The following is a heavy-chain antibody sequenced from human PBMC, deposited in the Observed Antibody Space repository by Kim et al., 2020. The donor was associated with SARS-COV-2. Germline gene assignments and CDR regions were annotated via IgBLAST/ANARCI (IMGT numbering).Heavy chain of an antibody. CDR1: GFTFTSSA. CDR2: IVVGSGNT. V-gene: IGHV1-58*01. D-gene: IGHD6-13*01. CDR3: AAGPNSSSWDGYYYYGMDV. J-gene: IGHJ6*02. Sequence: SVKVSCKASGFTFTSSAVQWVRQARGQRLEWIGWIVVGSGNTNYAQKFQERVTITRDMSTSTAYMELSSLRSEDTAVYYCAAGPNSSSWDGYYYYGMDVWGQGTTVTVSS.